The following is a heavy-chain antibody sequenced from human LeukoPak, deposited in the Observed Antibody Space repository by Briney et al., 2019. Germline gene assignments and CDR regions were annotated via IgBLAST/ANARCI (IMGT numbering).Heavy chain of an antibody. J-gene: IGHJ6*02. D-gene: IGHD6-19*01. V-gene: IGHV1-46*01. CDR1: GYTFTSYY. Sequence: ASVKVSCKASGYTFTSYYMHWVRQAPGQGLEWMGIINPSGGSTSYAQKLQGRVTMTTDTSTSTAYMELRSLRSDDTAVYYCARDHLGSSGWYDYYYGMDVWGQGTTVTVSS. CDR2: INPSGGST. CDR3: ARDHLGSSGWYDYYYGMDV.